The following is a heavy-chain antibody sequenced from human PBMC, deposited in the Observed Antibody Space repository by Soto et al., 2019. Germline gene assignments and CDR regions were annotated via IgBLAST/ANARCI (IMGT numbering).Heavy chain of an antibody. CDR3: ARDLESYYGVAFYI. CDR2: IYYNGNT. J-gene: IGHJ3*02. V-gene: IGHV4-59*01. Sequence: PSETLSLTCTVSGGSIGNSYWTWIRQPPGKGLEWIGYIYYNGNTNYNPSLKSRVTISVDTSKNQFSLKLSSVPAADTAVYYCARDLESYYGVAFYIWGRGTKVTVSS. D-gene: IGHD3-10*01. CDR1: GGSIGNSY.